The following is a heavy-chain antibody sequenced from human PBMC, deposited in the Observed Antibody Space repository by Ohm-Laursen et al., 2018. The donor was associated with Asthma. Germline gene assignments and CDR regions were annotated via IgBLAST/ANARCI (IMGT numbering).Heavy chain of an antibody. D-gene: IGHD1-1*01. Sequence: TLSLTCTVSGGAINRGGYYWSWIRQHPGKGLEYIGYIYHSVSTYYSPPLKSRVAISGDTSKNQFSLKLSFVTAADTAVYYCARGPMHDYYFDNWGQGTLVTVSS. V-gene: IGHV4-30-4*01. CDR1: GGAINRGGYY. CDR2: IYHSVST. J-gene: IGHJ4*02. CDR3: ARGPMHDYYFDN.